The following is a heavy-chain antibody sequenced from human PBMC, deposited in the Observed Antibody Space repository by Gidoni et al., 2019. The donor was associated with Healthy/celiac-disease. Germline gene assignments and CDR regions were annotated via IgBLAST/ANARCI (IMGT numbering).Heavy chain of an antibody. CDR1: GYPFTGHY. J-gene: IGHJ4*02. V-gene: IGHV1-2*02. CDR2: INPNSGGT. Sequence: QVQLVQSGAEVKKPGAPVKLSCEASGYPFTGHYMHWVRQAPGQGLEWMGWINPNSGGTNYAQKFQGRVTMTRDTSISTAYMELSRLRSDDTAVYYCARDGPRENDGDYGDLDYWGQGTLVTVSS. CDR3: ARDGPRENDGDYGDLDY. D-gene: IGHD4-17*01.